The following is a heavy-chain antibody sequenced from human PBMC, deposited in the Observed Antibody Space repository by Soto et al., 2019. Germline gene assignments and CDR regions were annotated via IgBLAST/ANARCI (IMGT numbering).Heavy chain of an antibody. CDR1: GFTFTSSA. Sequence: SVKVSCKASGFTFTSSAVQWVRQARGQRLEWIGWIVVGSGNTNYAQKFQERVTITRDMSTSTAYMELSSLRSDDTAVYYCARTGGYCSGGSCYLDLYYYYYMDVWGKGTTVTVSS. J-gene: IGHJ6*03. D-gene: IGHD2-15*01. CDR2: IVVGSGNT. CDR3: ARTGGYCSGGSCYLDLYYYYYMDV. V-gene: IGHV1-58*01.